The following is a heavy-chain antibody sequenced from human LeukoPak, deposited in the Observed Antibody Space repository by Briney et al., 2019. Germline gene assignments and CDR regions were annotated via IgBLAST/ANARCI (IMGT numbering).Heavy chain of an antibody. V-gene: IGHV4-61*02. Sequence: SETLSLTCTVSGGSISSGSYYWSWIRQPAGKGLEWIGRIYTSGSTNYNPSLKSRVTISVDTSKNQFSLKLSSVTAADTAVYYCARVADTAILYYFDYWGQGTLVTVSS. J-gene: IGHJ4*02. CDR3: ARVADTAILYYFDY. D-gene: IGHD5-18*01. CDR2: IYTSGST. CDR1: GGSISSGSYY.